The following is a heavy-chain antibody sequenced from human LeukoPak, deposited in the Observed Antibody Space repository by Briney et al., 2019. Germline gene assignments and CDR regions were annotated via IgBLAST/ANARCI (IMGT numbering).Heavy chain of an antibody. D-gene: IGHD3-10*01. J-gene: IGHJ4*02. Sequence: GGSLRLSCAASGFTLSRFAMNWVRQAPGKGLEWVATIIDNGDRTYYADSVRGRFTLSRDNSNNTLSLQMNSLRAEDTATYYCSKGITLVRGFTDFDYWARERWSPSPQ. CDR2: IIDNGDRT. CDR3: SKGITLVRGFTDFDY. CDR1: GFTLSRFA. V-gene: IGHV3-23*01.